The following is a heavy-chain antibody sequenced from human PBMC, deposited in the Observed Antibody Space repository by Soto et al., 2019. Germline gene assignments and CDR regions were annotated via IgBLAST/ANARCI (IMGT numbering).Heavy chain of an antibody. Sequence: QVQLVQSGAEVKKPGASVKVSCKASGNTFTSYDINWVRQATGQGLEYLGWMNPNSGNTAYVQKFQGRVTSTWDTSITTAYMELSGLRSEDTAVYFCARGVKYGAYSRWFDPWGQGTLVTVSS. D-gene: IGHD4-17*01. V-gene: IGHV1-8*01. CDR2: MNPNSGNT. CDR1: GNTFTSYD. CDR3: ARGVKYGAYSRWFDP. J-gene: IGHJ5*02.